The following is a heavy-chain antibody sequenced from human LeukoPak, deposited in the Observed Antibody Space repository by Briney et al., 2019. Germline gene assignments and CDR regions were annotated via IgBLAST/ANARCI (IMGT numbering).Heavy chain of an antibody. V-gene: IGHV3-23*01. D-gene: IGHD4-17*01. CDR3: AKDQPPDYGDYLDWFDP. J-gene: IGHJ5*02. CDR2: ISSSGSGGNT. Sequence: GGSLRLSCAASGVTLSSYAMSWARQAPGKGLEWVSGISSSGSGGNTYYADSVKGRFTISRDNSKNTLYLQMNSLRAEDTAVYYCAKDQPPDYGDYLDWFDPWGQGTLVTVSS. CDR1: GVTLSSYA.